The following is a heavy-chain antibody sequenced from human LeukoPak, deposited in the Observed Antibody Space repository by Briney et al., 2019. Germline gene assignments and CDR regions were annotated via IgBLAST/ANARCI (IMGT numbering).Heavy chain of an antibody. CDR2: INHSGST. CDR3: ARVDSSMMPYGMDV. Sequence: SETLSLTCAVYGGSFSGYYWSWIRQPPGKGLEWIGEINHSGSTNYNPSLKSRVTISVDTSKNQFSLKLSSVTAADTAVYYCARVDSSMMPYGMDVWGQGTTVTVSS. V-gene: IGHV4-34*01. J-gene: IGHJ6*02. CDR1: GGSFSGYY. D-gene: IGHD3-16*01.